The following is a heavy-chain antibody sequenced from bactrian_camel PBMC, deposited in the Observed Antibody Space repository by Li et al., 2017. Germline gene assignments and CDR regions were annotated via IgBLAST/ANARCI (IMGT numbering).Heavy chain of an antibody. CDR1: GFTFASHY. CDR2: VYGSYT. V-gene: IGHV3-2*01. D-gene: IGHD6*01. J-gene: IGHJ7*01. Sequence: QLVESGGGLVQPGGSLKLSCAASGFTFASHYMSWVRQAPGKGLEWVSSVYGSYTYYTASVKGRFTISRDNAKNTLYYCATSAYGDSWARAMNYWGKGTQVTVS.